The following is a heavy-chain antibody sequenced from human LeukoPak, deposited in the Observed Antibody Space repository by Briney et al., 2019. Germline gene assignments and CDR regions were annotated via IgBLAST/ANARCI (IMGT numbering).Heavy chain of an antibody. J-gene: IGHJ6*02. CDR1: GYTFISYG. V-gene: IGHV1-18*01. Sequence: VASVKVSCTASGYTFISYGFSWVRQAPGQGLEWMGWISAYNGNTNYAQKLQGRVTMTTDTSTSTAYMELRSLRSDDTAVYYCARGYDFWSGYYTPLYYYYGMDVWGQGTTVTVSS. CDR3: ARGYDFWSGYYTPLYYYYGMDV. D-gene: IGHD3-3*01. CDR2: ISAYNGNT.